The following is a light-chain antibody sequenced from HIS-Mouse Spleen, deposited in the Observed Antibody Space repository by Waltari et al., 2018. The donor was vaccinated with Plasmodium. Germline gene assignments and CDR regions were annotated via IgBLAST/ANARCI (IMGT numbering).Light chain of an antibody. Sequence: SYQLTQPPSVSVSPGQTASIPCTGPASGDNYTCWYQQKPGQSPVLVIYQESKRPSGIPERFSGSNSGNTATLTISGTQAMDEADYYCQAWDSSTAVFGGGTKLTVL. CDR1: ASGDNY. V-gene: IGLV3-1*01. CDR3: QAWDSSTAV. J-gene: IGLJ2*01. CDR2: QES.